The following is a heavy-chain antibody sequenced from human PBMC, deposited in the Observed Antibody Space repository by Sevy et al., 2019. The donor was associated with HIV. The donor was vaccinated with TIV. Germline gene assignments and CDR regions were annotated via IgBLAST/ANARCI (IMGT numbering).Heavy chain of an antibody. CDR2: VYNRGSP. CDR1: GGSIKGYY. D-gene: IGHD6-19*01. V-gene: IGHV4-59*12. Sequence: SETLSLTCTVSGGSIKGYYWSWIRQPPGKGLEWIGYVYNRGSPSYNSSLKSRVTTSIDKSKNQFSLNLNSVTAADTAMYYCARERGGSDGFLFDYWGQGMLVTVSS. J-gene: IGHJ4*02. CDR3: ARERGGSDGFLFDY.